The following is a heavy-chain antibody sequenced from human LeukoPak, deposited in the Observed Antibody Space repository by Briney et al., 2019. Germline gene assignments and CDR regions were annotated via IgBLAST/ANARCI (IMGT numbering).Heavy chain of an antibody. CDR3: ARGAYIVVVTANLPYDWFDH. D-gene: IGHD2-21*02. J-gene: IGHJ5*02. V-gene: IGHV1-2*06. Sequence: GASVKVSCKASGYTFTCYYMHGVRQAAGQGVEGMGRINPNSGGTNYAQKFQGRVTMTRDTSISTACMELSRLRSDDTAVYYCARGAYIVVVTANLPYDWFDHWGQGTLVTVSS. CDR2: INPNSGGT. CDR1: GYTFTCYY.